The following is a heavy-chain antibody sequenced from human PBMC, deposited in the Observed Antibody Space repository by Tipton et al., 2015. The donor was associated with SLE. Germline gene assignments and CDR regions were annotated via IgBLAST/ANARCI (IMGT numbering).Heavy chain of an antibody. D-gene: IGHD3-3*01. J-gene: IGHJ4*02. CDR3: ARSGDFWSGYFH. CDR2: IYYSGST. Sequence: TLSLTCTVSGGSISSSSYYWSWIRQPPGKGLEWIGYIYYSGSTNYTPSLKSRVTISVDTSKNQFSLKLSSVTAADTAVYYCARSGDFWSGYFHWGQGTLVTVSS. V-gene: IGHV4-61*05. CDR1: GGSISSSSYY.